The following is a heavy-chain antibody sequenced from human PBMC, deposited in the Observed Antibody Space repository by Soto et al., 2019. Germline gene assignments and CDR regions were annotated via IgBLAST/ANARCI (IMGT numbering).Heavy chain of an antibody. D-gene: IGHD3-22*01. V-gene: IGHV3-23*01. CDR2: ISGSGGST. CDR3: AKDRGYYDSSGYYRYFDY. Sequence: ESGGGLVQPGGSLRLSCAASGFTFSSYAMSWVRQAPGKGLEWVSAISGSGGSTYYTDSVKGRFTISRDNSKNTLYLQMNSLRAEDTAVYYCAKDRGYYDSSGYYRYFDYWGQGTLVTVSS. CDR1: GFTFSSYA. J-gene: IGHJ4*02.